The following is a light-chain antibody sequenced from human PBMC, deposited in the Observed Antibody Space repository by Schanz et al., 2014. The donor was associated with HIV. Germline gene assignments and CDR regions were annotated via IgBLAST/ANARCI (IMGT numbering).Light chain of an antibody. Sequence: DIQMTQSPSTLSASVGDRVTISCRASQSISNWLAWYQQKPGKAPKLLISKASSLESGVPSRFSGSGSGTEFTLTISSLQPDDLATYYCQQYYSFPYTFGQGTRLE. CDR3: QQYYSFPYT. J-gene: IGKJ2*01. CDR2: KAS. CDR1: QSISNW. V-gene: IGKV1-5*03.